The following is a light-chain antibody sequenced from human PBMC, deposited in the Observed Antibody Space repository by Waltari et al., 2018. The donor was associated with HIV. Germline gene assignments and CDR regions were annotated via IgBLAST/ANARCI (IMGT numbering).Light chain of an antibody. V-gene: IGLV1-47*01. CDR1: SSHIGRNY. J-gene: IGLJ3*02. CDR3: AAWDHGLTGPNWV. CDR2: RSD. Sequence: QSVLTQPPSTSGTPGQGVPISCSGSSSHIGRNYVYWYRHLPGTTPKLLIYRSDQRPSGVPDRFSASKSGTSASLAISGLQSEDEAVYYCAAWDHGLTGPNWVFGGGTRLTVL.